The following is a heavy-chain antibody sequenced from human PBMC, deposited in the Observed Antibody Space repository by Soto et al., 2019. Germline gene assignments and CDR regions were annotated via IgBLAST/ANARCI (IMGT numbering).Heavy chain of an antibody. CDR2: ISRVGDST. V-gene: IGHV3-23*01. Sequence: EVQLLESGGGLVQPGGSLRLSCAASGFTFGNYDMTWVRQAPGKGLEWVSSISRVGDSTYYADSVKGRFTISRDNSKYTLSLQMNSLRSEDTAIYYCVKSLSGYGPYWYFDLGGRCTLFTVSS. J-gene: IGHJ2*01. CDR3: VKSLSGYGPYWYFDL. CDR1: GFTFGNYD. D-gene: IGHD5-18*01.